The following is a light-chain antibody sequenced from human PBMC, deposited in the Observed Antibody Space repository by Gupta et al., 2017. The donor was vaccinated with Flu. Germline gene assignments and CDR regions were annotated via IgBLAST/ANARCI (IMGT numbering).Light chain of an antibody. V-gene: IGKV1-5*03. CDR2: MAS. J-gene: IGKJ2*03. CDR3: QQSGGS. Sequence: DIQMTQSPSTLSASVGDRVTITCRASQSISRWLAWYQQKPGKAPKLLIFMASTLQSGVPSRFSGSGSGTEFTLTISSLKPDDSATYYCQQSGGSFGQGTKLEIK. CDR1: QSISRW.